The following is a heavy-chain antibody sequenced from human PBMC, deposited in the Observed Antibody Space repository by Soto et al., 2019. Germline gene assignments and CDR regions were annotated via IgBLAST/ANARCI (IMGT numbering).Heavy chain of an antibody. CDR1: GGSISSSSYY. V-gene: IGHV4-39*01. CDR2: IYYSGST. Sequence: SETLSLTCTVSGGSISSSSYYWGWIRQPPGKGLEWIGSIYYSGSTYYNPSLKSRVTISVDTSKNQFSLKLSSVTAADTAVYYCARLVASITMVRGASRTNDYWGQGTLVTVSS. D-gene: IGHD3-10*01. CDR3: ARLVASITMVRGASRTNDY. J-gene: IGHJ4*02.